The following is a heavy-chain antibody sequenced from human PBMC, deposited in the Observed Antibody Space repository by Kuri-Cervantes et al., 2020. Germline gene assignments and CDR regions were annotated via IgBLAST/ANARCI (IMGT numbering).Heavy chain of an antibody. J-gene: IGHJ4*02. CDR1: GGSISSYS. D-gene: IGHD3-10*01. CDR2: IYYTGST. V-gene: IGHV4-59*01. Sequence: GSLRLSCTVSGGSISSYSWSWIRQPPGKGLESIGYIYYTGSTSCKPSLKSRVTISVDTSKNQVSLKLSSVTAADTAVYYCAKDYYGSGSALDYWGQGTLVTVSS. CDR3: AKDYYGSGSALDY.